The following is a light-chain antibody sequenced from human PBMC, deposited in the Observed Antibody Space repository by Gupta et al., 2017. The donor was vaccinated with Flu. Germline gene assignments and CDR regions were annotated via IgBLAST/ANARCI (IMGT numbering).Light chain of an antibody. Sequence: PSSLAASVGDRVTITCRASQRISSYLDWYQQKPGKAPKRLIYTASTLQSGVPSRFSGSGSGTDFTLTISRLQPEDFATYYCLRRDSIRYTF. CDR2: TAS. CDR3: LRRDSIRYT. V-gene: IGKV1-39*01. J-gene: IGKJ4*02. CDR1: QRISSY.